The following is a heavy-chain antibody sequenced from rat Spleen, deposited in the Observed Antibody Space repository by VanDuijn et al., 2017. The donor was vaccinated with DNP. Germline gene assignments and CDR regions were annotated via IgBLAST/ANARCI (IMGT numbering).Heavy chain of an antibody. CDR2: ISTSGGST. Sequence: EVQLVESGGGLVQPGRSMKLSCAASGFTFSSFPMAWVRQAPTKGLEWVATISTSGGSTYYRDSVKGRFTISRDNAKSTLYLQMNSLRSGDTATDSCERQNDFDYWGQGVMVTVSS. J-gene: IGHJ2*01. CDR3: ERQNDFDY. CDR1: GFTFSSFP. V-gene: IGHV5-46*01.